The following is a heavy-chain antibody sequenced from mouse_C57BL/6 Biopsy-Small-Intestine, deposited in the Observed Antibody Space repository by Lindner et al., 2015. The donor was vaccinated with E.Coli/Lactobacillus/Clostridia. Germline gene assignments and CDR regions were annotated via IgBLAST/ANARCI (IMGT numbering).Heavy chain of an antibody. CDR2: ISSGSTYT. Sequence: GGGLVKPGGSLKLSCAASGFTFSTYGMSWVRQTPDKRLEWVATISSGSTYTYYPDNVKGRFTISRDNAKKFLYLQMSSLKSEDTAMYYCSRPTYYTNYAFSYWGQGTLVTVSA. CDR1: GFTFSTYG. CDR3: SRPTYYTNYAFSY. V-gene: IGHV5-6*03. J-gene: IGHJ3*01. D-gene: IGHD2-5*01.